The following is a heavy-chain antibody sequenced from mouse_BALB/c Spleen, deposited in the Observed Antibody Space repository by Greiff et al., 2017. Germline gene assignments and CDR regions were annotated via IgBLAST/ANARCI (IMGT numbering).Heavy chain of an antibody. CDR1: GYTFTDYW. Sequence: QVQLQQPGAELVMPGASVKMSCKASGYTFTDYWMHWVKQRPGQGLEWIGAIDTSDSYTSYNQKFKGKATLTVDESSSTAYMQLSSLTSEDSAVYYCARAYYEGFDYWGQGTTLTVSS. CDR2: IDTSDSYT. J-gene: IGHJ2*01. CDR3: ARAYYEGFDY. D-gene: IGHD1-1*01. V-gene: IGHV1-69*01.